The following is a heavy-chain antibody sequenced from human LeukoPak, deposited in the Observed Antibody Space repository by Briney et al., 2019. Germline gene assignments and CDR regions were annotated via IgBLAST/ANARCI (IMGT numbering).Heavy chain of an antibody. D-gene: IGHD6-13*01. J-gene: IGHJ4*02. V-gene: IGHV3-30*02. CDR2: IRYDGSNK. CDR1: GFTFSRYG. CDR3: AKDSGAAGTGYFDY. Sequence: GGSLRLSCAASGFTFSRYGLHWVRQAPGKGLEWVAFIRYDGSNKYYADSVKGRFTISRDNSKNTLYLQMNSLRAEDTAVYYCAKDSGAAGTGYFDYWGQGTLVTVSS.